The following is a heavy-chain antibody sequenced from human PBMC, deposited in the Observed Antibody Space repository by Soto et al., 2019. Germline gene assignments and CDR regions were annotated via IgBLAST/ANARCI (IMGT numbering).Heavy chain of an antibody. D-gene: IGHD6-13*01. V-gene: IGHV5-51*01. CDR3: ARTEQLYYYGMDV. CDR2: IYPGVSDT. CDR1: GYSFTSYW. J-gene: IGHJ6*02. Sequence: PGESLKISCKGSGYSFTSYWIGWVRQMPGKGLEWMGIIYPGVSDTRYSPSFQRQVTISADKSISTAYLQWSSLKASDTAMYYCARTEQLYYYGMDVWGQGTTVTVSS.